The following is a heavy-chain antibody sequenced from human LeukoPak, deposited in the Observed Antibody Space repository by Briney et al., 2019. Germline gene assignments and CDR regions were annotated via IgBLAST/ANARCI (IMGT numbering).Heavy chain of an antibody. J-gene: IGHJ4*02. CDR1: GGSISSYY. Sequence: SETLSLTCTVSGGSISSYYWSRIRQPPGKGLEWIGYIYYSGSTNYNPSLKSRVTISVDTSKNQFSLKLSSVTAADTAVYYCARGPYHYGSGSPDFDYWGQGTLVTVSS. CDR3: ARGPYHYGSGSPDFDY. CDR2: IYYSGST. D-gene: IGHD3-10*01. V-gene: IGHV4-59*01.